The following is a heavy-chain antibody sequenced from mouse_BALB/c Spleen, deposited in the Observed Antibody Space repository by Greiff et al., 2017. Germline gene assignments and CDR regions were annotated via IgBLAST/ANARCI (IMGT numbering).Heavy chain of an antibody. CDR3: ARSLLYDGYYWYFDV. J-gene: IGHJ1*01. CDR1: GYSITSDYA. CDR2: ISYSGST. D-gene: IGHD2-3*01. Sequence: EVKLMESGPGLVKPSQSLSLTCTVTGYSITSDYAWNWIRQFPGNKLEWMGYISYSGSTSYNPSLKSRISITRDTSKNQFVLQLNSVTTEDTATYYCARSLLYDGYYWYFDVWGAGTTVTVSS. V-gene: IGHV3-2*02.